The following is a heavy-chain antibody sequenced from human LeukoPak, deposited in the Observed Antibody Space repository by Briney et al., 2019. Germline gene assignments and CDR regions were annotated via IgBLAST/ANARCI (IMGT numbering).Heavy chain of an antibody. Sequence: GESLQISCNGSGYTFTTYWIGWVRQMPGKGREWMGVIYPGDSDTRYSPSFQGQVTISADKSITTAYLQWSSLKASDTAMYYCARHIATRGVDYWGQGTLVTVSS. D-gene: IGHD6-6*01. CDR1: GYTFTTYW. V-gene: IGHV5-51*01. CDR3: ARHIATRGVDY. CDR2: IYPGDSDT. J-gene: IGHJ4*02.